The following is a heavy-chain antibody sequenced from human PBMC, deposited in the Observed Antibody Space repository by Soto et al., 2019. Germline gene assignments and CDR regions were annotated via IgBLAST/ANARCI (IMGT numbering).Heavy chain of an antibody. CDR2: IYYSGTT. V-gene: IGHV4-39*01. J-gene: IGHJ5*02. CDR3: ARGLRGDNWFDP. D-gene: IGHD3-16*01. Sequence: SETLSLTCTVSGDSITSNSYFWAWIRQPPGKGLEWIGSIYYSGTTYYNPSLKSRVTISVDRSKNQFSLKLSSVTAADTAVYYCARGLRGDNWFDPWGQGTLVTVSS. CDR1: GDSITSNSYF.